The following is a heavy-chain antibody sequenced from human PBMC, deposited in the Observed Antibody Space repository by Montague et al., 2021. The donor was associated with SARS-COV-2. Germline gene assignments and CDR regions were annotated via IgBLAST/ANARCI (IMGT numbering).Heavy chain of an antibody. D-gene: IGHD5-12*01. CDR3: ARDVGKGFSDYETGGGFGY. CDR2: IYFGGGT. CDR1: GGSISSSNYF. Sequence: SETLSLTCTVSGGSISSSNYFWGWIRQPPGKGLEWIGSIYFGGGTYYXPSLKSRVTISVDTSKNHLSLKLISVTAADTAVYYCARDVGKGFSDYETGGGFGYWGQGTPVTVSS. V-gene: IGHV4-39*07. J-gene: IGHJ4*02.